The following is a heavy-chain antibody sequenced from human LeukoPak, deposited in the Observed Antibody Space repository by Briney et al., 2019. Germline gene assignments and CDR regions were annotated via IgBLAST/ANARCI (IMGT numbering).Heavy chain of an antibody. J-gene: IGHJ4*02. Sequence: ASVKVSCKASGYTFTDYYIHWVRQAPGQGLEWMGWINPNSGGTNYAQKFQGRVTMTRDTSISTAYMELSRLRSDDTAVYYCARDLVEGRTIFGVVAWPRPPTIAYWGQGTLVTVSS. V-gene: IGHV1-2*02. D-gene: IGHD3-3*01. CDR3: ARDLVEGRTIFGVVAWPRPPTIAY. CDR2: INPNSGGT. CDR1: GYTFTDYY.